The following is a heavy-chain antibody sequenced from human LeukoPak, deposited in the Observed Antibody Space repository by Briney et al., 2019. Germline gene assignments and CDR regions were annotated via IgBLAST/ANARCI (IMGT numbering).Heavy chain of an antibody. V-gene: IGHV3-21*01. Sequence: PGGSLRLSCAASGFTFSSYSMNWVRQAPGKGLEWVSSISSSSSYIYYADSVKGRFTISRDNAKNSLYLQMNSLRADDTAVYYCARGSARDSSGYYYDPLDYWGQGTLVTVSS. J-gene: IGHJ4*02. CDR3: ARGSARDSSGYYYDPLDY. CDR1: GFTFSSYS. CDR2: ISSSSSYI. D-gene: IGHD3-22*01.